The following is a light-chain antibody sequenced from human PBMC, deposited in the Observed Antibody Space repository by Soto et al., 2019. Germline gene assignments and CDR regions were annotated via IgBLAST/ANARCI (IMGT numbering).Light chain of an antibody. CDR3: CSYAGTRYV. Sequence: QSALTQPRSVSGSPGQSVTISCTGTSSDVGVYNYVSWYQQHPGKAPKLMIYDVSKRPSGVSDRFSGSKSGNTASLTIAGLQAEDEADYYCCSYAGTRYVFGTGTKVTVL. CDR1: SSDVGVYNY. CDR2: DVS. V-gene: IGLV2-11*01. J-gene: IGLJ1*01.